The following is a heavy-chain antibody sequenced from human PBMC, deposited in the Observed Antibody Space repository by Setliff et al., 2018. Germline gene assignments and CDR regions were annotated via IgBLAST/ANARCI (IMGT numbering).Heavy chain of an antibody. Sequence: ASVKVSCKASGYTFTNYGISWVRQAPGQGLEWMGGFDPEDGETIYAQKFQGRVTMTEDTSTDTAYMELSSLRSEDTAVYYCATVYGFIVGATRAFDIWGQGTMVTVSS. D-gene: IGHD1-26*01. CDR2: FDPEDGET. CDR3: ATVYGFIVGATRAFDI. V-gene: IGHV1-24*01. CDR1: GYTFTNYG. J-gene: IGHJ3*02.